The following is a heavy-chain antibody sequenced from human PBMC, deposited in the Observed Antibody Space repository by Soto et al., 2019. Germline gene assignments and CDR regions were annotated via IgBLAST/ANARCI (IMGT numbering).Heavy chain of an antibody. CDR2: IFHGGST. J-gene: IGHJ4*02. Sequence: PSETLSLTCAVFGGSFSGYLWSGIRQPPGKGLEWIGEIFHGGSTNYSPSLKSRVTISVDTSKNQFSLELSSVTAADTAVYYCARPHYDSNTFYYFFDYWGQGTLVTVSS. CDR1: GGSFSGYL. CDR3: ARPHYDSNTFYYFFDY. D-gene: IGHD3-22*01. V-gene: IGHV4-34*12.